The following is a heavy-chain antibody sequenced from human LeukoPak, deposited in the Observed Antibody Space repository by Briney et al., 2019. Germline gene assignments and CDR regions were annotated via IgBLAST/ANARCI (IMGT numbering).Heavy chain of an antibody. CDR3: ARDRGGSAYGTSWFNLPFFDY. V-gene: IGHV3-69-1*01. Sequence: ETLSLTCAVYGGSFSGYYWSWIRQPPGKGLEWVSSISSINYISYADSLKGRFTISRDNAKNSLYLQMNSLRAEDTAIYYCARDRGGSAYGTSWFNLPFFDYWGQGTLVTVSS. CDR2: ISSINYI. D-gene: IGHD6-13*01. J-gene: IGHJ4*02. CDR1: GGSFSGYY.